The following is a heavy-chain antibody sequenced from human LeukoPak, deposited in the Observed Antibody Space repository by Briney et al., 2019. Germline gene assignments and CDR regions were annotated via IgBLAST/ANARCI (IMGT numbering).Heavy chain of an antibody. D-gene: IGHD3-10*01. Sequence: GSSVKVSCKASGGTFSSYAISWVRQAPGQGLEWMGGIIPIFGTANYAQKFQGRVTITTDESTSTAYMELSSLRSEDTAVYYCARSGYSGQLYYYYYYYMDVWGKGTTVTVSS. CDR2: IIPIFGTA. V-gene: IGHV1-69*05. J-gene: IGHJ6*03. CDR3: ARSGYSGQLYYYYYYYMDV. CDR1: GGTFSSYA.